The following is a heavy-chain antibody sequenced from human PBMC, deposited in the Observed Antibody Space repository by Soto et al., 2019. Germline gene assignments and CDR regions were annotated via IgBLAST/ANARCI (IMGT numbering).Heavy chain of an antibody. Sequence: EVQLVESGGGLVKPGGSLRLSCAASGFTFSNAWMSWVRQAPGKGLEWVGRIKSKTDGGTTDYAAPVKGRFTISRDDSKNTLYLKMNSLKTEDTAVYYCTTDRSDLYGYSYGSDYWGQGTLVTVSS. CDR3: TTDRSDLYGYSYGSDY. V-gene: IGHV3-15*01. CDR1: GFTFSNAW. J-gene: IGHJ4*02. D-gene: IGHD5-18*01. CDR2: IKSKTDGGTT.